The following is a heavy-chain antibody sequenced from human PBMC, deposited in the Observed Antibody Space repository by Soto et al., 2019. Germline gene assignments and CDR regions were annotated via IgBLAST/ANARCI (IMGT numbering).Heavy chain of an antibody. V-gene: IGHV3-23*01. CDR1: GFTFSNYA. J-gene: IGHJ4*02. CDR2: ISGSGGTT. D-gene: IGHD6-25*01. CDR3: AKFFVETGSNSGWPWSFHY. Sequence: EVQLLESGGGLVQPGRSLRLSCAASGFTFSNYAMSWVRQAPGQGLDWVSAISGSGGTTYYADSVKGRFTISSDNSKTTLFLQMNRLRAEDAAVYYCAKFFVETGSNSGWPWSFHYWGQGTLVTVSS.